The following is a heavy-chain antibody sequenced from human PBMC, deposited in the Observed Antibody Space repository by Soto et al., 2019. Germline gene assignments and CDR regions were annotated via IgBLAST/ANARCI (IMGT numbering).Heavy chain of an antibody. CDR2: INPIFGRT. V-gene: IGHV1-69*01. J-gene: IGHJ5*02. CDR3: ARVPGIVLVPTNHPIGASFDL. Sequence: QVQLAQSGAEVKKPGSSVNVSCKASGGTFNSYTITWVRQAPGQGLEWMGGINPIFGRTNYAQKFQDRVTITGDESTNTAYMELVDLTSDETAVYYCARVPGIVLVPTNHPIGASFDLWGEGALVTVSS. CDR1: GGTFNSYT. D-gene: IGHD2-8*02.